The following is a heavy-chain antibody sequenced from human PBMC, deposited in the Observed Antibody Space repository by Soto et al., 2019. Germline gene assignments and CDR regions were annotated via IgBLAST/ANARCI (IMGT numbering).Heavy chain of an antibody. CDR1: GGSISSYY. V-gene: IGHV4-59*01. Sequence: SETLSLTCTVSGGSISSYYWSWIRQPPGKGLEWIGYIYYSGSTNYNPSLKSRVTISVDTSKNQFSLKLSSVTATDTAVYYCARFEIAVAGTFDYWGQGTLVTVSS. D-gene: IGHD6-19*01. J-gene: IGHJ4*02. CDR3: ARFEIAVAGTFDY. CDR2: IYYSGST.